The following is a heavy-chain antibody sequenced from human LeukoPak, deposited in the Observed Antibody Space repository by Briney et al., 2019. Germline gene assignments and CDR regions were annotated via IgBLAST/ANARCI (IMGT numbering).Heavy chain of an antibody. J-gene: IGHJ4*02. CDR2: IYYSGST. D-gene: IGHD3-10*01. CDR1: GGSFSGYY. CDR3: TRIKRFGELVPFDY. V-gene: IGHV4-59*01. Sequence: PSETLSLTCAVSGGSFSGYYWSWIRQPPGKGLEWIGYIYYSGSTNYNPSLKSRVTISVDTSKNQFSLKLSSVTAADTAVYYWTRIKRFGELVPFDYWGQGTLVTVSS.